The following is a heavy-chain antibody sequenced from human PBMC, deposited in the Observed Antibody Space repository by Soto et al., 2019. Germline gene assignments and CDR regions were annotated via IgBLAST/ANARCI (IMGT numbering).Heavy chain of an antibody. Sequence: QVQLVQSGAEVKKPGASVKVSCKASGYTFTSYGISWVRQAPGQGLEWMGWISAYDGNTNYAQKLQGRVTMTTDTSTSTAYMELRSLRSDDTAVYYCARVGEFRYYGSGSQIDYWGQGTLVTVSS. CDR1: GYTFTSYG. CDR2: ISAYDGNT. D-gene: IGHD3-10*01. CDR3: ARVGEFRYYGSGSQIDY. V-gene: IGHV1-18*01. J-gene: IGHJ4*02.